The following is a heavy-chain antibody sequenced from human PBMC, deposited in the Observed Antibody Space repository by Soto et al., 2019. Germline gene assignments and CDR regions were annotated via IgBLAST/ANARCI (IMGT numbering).Heavy chain of an antibody. D-gene: IGHD2-15*01. CDR1: SDSITNYY. J-gene: IGHJ4*02. V-gene: IGHV4-59*01. CDR3: ARVGGTRGWY. CDR2: IHDSGRS. Sequence: QVQLQESGPGLVKPSETLSLTCTVSSDSITNYYWSWIRQSPGKGLEWIGYIHDSGRSNYNPSLKSRVKIXXETSKKQFSLKLNSVPAADTAVYYCARVGGTRGWYWGQGTLVTVSS.